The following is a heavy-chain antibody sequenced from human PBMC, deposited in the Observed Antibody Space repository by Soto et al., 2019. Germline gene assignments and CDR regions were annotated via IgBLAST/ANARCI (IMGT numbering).Heavy chain of an antibody. CDR1: GYSFTAFH. CDR2: INPNIGHA. CDR3: ARGRCSGGSCYVGMDV. D-gene: IGHD2-15*01. Sequence: ASVKVSCKASGYSFTAFHMHWVRQAPGLGPEWMGIINPNIGHANIAQRFQGRVAMTRNTSISTAYMELSSLRSEDTAVYYCARGRCSGGSCYVGMDVWGQGTTVTVSS. J-gene: IGHJ6*02. V-gene: IGHV1-46*01.